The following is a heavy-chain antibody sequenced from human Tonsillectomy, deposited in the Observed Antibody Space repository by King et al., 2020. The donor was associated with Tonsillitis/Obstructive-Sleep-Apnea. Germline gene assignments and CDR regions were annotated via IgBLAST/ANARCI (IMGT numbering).Heavy chain of an antibody. V-gene: IGHV3-23*04. D-gene: IGHD3-3*01. CDR2: ISGSGGST. CDR1: GFTFSSYA. J-gene: IGHJ6*04. CDR3: AKTTYYDFWSGYSVPGALDV. Sequence: VQLVQSGGGLVQPGGSLRLSCAASGFTFSSYAMSWVRQAPGKGLEWVSAISGSGGSTYYADSGKGRFTIFRDNSKNTLYLQMNSLRAEDTAVYYCAKTTYYDFWSGYSVPGALDVWGKGTTVTVSS.